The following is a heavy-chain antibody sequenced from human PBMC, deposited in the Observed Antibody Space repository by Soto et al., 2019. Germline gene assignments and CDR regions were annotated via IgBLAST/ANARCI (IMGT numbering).Heavy chain of an antibody. V-gene: IGHV1-69*04. CDR3: ARDYPPYSSSGYDPWYFDL. J-gene: IGHJ2*01. D-gene: IGHD6-13*01. CDR1: GGTFSSYT. Sequence: GASVKVSCKASGGTFSSYTISWVRQAPGQGLEWMGRIIPILGIANYAQKFQGRVTITADKSTSTAYMELSSLRSEDTAVYYCARDYPPYSSSGYDPWYFDLWGRGTLVTVSS. CDR2: IIPILGIA.